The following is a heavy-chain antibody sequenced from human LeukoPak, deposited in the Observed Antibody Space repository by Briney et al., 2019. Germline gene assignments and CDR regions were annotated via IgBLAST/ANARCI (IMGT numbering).Heavy chain of an antibody. D-gene: IGHD6-19*01. CDR1: TFTSXY. CDR2: INPSGGST. J-gene: IGHJ4*02. Sequence: TFTSXYMXXVRQAPGQGLEWMGIINPSGGSTSYAQKFQGRVTMTRDTSTSTVYMELSSLRSEDTAVYYCARSSGWEYWGQGTLVTVSS. CDR3: ARSSGWEY. V-gene: IGHV1-46*03.